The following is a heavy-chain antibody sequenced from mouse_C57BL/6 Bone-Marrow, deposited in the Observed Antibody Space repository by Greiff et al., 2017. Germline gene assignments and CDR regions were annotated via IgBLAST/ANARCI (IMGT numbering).Heavy chain of an antibody. Sequence: VQLQQPGAELVRPGTSVKLSCKASGYTFTSYWMHWVKQRPGQGLEWIGVIDPSDSYTNYNQKFKGKATLTVDTSSGTAYMQRRSLTSEDSAVYYCARRAISYFDYWGQGTTLTVSS. D-gene: IGHD3-1*01. V-gene: IGHV1-59*01. CDR3: ARRAISYFDY. J-gene: IGHJ2*01. CDR2: IDPSDSYT. CDR1: GYTFTSYW.